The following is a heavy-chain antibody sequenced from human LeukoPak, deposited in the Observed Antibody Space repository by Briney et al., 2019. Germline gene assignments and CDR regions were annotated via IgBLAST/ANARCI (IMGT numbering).Heavy chain of an antibody. J-gene: IGHJ4*02. CDR2: INHSGST. CDR3: ARGGRRGYSYGLDY. Sequence: PSETLSLTCAVYGGSFSGYYWSWIRQPPGKGLEWIGEINHSGSTNYNPSLKSRVTISVDTSKNQFSLKLSSVTAADTAVYYCARGGRRGYSYGLDYWGQGTPVTVSS. CDR1: GGSFSGYY. V-gene: IGHV4-34*01. D-gene: IGHD5-18*01.